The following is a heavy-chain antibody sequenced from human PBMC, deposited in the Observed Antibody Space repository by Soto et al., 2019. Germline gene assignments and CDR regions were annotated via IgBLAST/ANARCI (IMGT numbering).Heavy chain of an antibody. CDR1: GFSFDDFV. CDR3: ARDLSGWSTGEVPFPLDF. V-gene: IGHV3-9*01. J-gene: IGHJ4*02. Sequence: VQLAESGGGLVEPGRSLSLSCVASGFSFDDFVMHWVRQAPGKGLEWVSGINWNAKTRGYADPVRGRIIDSRDNAKNSLYLQMNSLRVKDTAIYSCARDLSGWSTGEVPFPLDFWGQGTLVTVSS. D-gene: IGHD3-10*01. CDR2: INWNAKTR.